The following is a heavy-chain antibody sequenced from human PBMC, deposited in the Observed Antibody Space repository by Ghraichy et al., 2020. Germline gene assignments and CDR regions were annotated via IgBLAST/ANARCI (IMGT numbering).Heavy chain of an antibody. V-gene: IGHV3-30-3*01. J-gene: IGHJ4*02. CDR1: GFTFSSYA. CDR2: ISYDGSNK. CDR3: ARDPYYDFWSGYYTCLDY. Sequence: GGSLRLSCAASGFTFSSYAMHCVRQAPGKGLEWEAVISYDGSNKYYADSVKGRFTISRDNSKNTLYLQMNSVRAEDTAVYYCARDPYYDFWSGYYTCLDYWGQGTLVTVSS. D-gene: IGHD3-3*01.